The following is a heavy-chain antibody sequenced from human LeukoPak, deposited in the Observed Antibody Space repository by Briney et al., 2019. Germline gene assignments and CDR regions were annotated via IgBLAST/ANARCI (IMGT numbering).Heavy chain of an antibody. V-gene: IGHV4-34*01. CDR2: INHSGST. Sequence: SETLSLTCAVYGGSFSGYYWSWIRQPPGKGMGWIGEINHSGSTNYNPSLKSRVTISVDTSKNQFSLKLSSVTAADTAVYYCARGAPLTVTTSGSNWFDPWGQGTLVTVSS. J-gene: IGHJ5*02. D-gene: IGHD4-17*01. CDR3: ARGAPLTVTTSGSNWFDP. CDR1: GGSFSGYY.